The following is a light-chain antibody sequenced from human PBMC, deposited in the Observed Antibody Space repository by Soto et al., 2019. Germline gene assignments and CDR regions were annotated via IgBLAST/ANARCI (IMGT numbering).Light chain of an antibody. J-gene: IGLJ1*01. CDR2: YDD. V-gene: IGLV1-36*01. Sequence: QSVLTQPPSVSEAPRQRVTISCSGSSSNIGNNAVNWYQQLPGKAPKLLIYYDDLLPSGVSDRFSGSKSGTSASLTISGLQSEDEADYYCSSYTSFKTLVFGTGTKVTVL. CDR1: SSNIGNNA. CDR3: SSYTSFKTLV.